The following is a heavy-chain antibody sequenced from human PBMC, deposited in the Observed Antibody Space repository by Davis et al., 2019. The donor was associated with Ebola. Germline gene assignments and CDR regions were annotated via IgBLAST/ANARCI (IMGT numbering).Heavy chain of an antibody. CDR1: GGSFSGYY. J-gene: IGHJ5*02. Sequence: MPSETLSLTCAVCGGSFSGYYWSWIRQPPGKGLEWIGEINHSGSTNYNPSLKSRVTISVDTSKNQFSLKLSSVTAADTAVYYCARVDYDFWSGYYTGNWFDPWGQGTLVTVSS. D-gene: IGHD3-3*01. CDR2: INHSGST. V-gene: IGHV4-34*01. CDR3: ARVDYDFWSGYYTGNWFDP.